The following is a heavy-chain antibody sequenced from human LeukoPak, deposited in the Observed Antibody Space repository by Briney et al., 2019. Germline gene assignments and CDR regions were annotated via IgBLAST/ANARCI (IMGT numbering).Heavy chain of an antibody. D-gene: IGHD2-15*01. Sequence: GSSVKVPCKASGGTFSSYAISWVRQAPGQGLEWMGRIIPILGIANYAQKFQGRVTITADKSTSTAYMELSSLRSEDTAVYYCAREMVGVAFGDYWGQGTLVTVSS. CDR3: AREMVGVAFGDY. CDR1: GGTFSSYA. V-gene: IGHV1-69*04. J-gene: IGHJ4*02. CDR2: IIPILGIA.